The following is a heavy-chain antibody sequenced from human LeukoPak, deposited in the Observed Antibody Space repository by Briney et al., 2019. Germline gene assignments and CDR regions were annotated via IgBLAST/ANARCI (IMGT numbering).Heavy chain of an antibody. CDR2: IYYSGST. J-gene: IGHJ4*02. V-gene: IGHV4-39*01. D-gene: IGHD5-18*01. CDR1: GGSISSSSYY. Sequence: SETLSLTCTVSGGSISSSSYYWGWIRQPPGKGLEWIGSIYYSGSTYYNPSLKSRVTISVDTSKNQFSLKLSSVTAADTAVYYCASSSAMVTHSFDYWGQGTLVTVSS. CDR3: ASSSAMVTHSFDY.